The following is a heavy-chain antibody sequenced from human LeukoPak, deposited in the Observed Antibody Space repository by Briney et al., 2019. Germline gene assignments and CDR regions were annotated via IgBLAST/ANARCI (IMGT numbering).Heavy chain of an antibody. V-gene: IGHV1-24*01. CDR1: GYTLTELS. J-gene: IGHJ5*02. Sequence: ASVKVSCKVSGYTLTELSMHWVRQAPGEGLEWMGGFDPEDGETIYAQKFQGRVTMTEGTSTDTAYMELSSLRSEDTAVYYCFSIFGVVIPWFDPWGQGTLVTVSS. D-gene: IGHD3-3*01. CDR2: FDPEDGET. CDR3: FSIFGVVIPWFDP.